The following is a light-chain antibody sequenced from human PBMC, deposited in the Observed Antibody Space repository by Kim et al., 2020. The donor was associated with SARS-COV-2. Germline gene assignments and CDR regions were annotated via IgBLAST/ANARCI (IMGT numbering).Light chain of an antibody. V-gene: IGKV3-20*01. CDR3: HQYGSAPHA. CDR1: QNIRSSH. J-gene: IGKJ2*01. Sequence: EIVLTQSPGTLSLSPGEGATLSCRASQNIRSSHLAWYQQKPGQAPRLLIYAAYNRATGIPDRFSGSGSGTDFTLTISRLEPEDFAVYHCHQYGSAPHAFGQGTKLEI. CDR2: AAY.